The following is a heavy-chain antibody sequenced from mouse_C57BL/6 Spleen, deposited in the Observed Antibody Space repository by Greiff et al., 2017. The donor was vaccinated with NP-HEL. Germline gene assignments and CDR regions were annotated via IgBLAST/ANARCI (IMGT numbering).Heavy chain of an antibody. V-gene: IGHV1-69*01. J-gene: IGHJ4*01. Sequence: QVQLQQPGAELVMPGASVKLSCKASGYTFTRYWMHWVKQRPGQGLEWIGEIDPSDSYTNYNQKFKGKSTLTVDKSSSTAYMQLSSLTSEDSAVYYCARSGTGDYAMDYWGQGTSVTVSS. D-gene: IGHD4-1*01. CDR3: ARSGTGDYAMDY. CDR2: IDPSDSYT. CDR1: GYTFTRYW.